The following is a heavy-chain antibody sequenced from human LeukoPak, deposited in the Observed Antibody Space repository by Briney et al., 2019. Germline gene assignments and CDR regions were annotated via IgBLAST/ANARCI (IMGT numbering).Heavy chain of an antibody. J-gene: IGHJ4*02. D-gene: IGHD2-2*01. CDR1: GISSDDYG. CDR2: IKWDGGAT. Sequence: GGSLRLSCEASGISSDDYGMSWVRQAPGKGLEWVSGIKWDGGATSYADSVKGRFTISRDNANNFLYLQMNSLRAEDTAFYYCARDLSSTWYSLAYWGQGTLVTVSS. V-gene: IGHV3-20*04. CDR3: ARDLSSTWYSLAY.